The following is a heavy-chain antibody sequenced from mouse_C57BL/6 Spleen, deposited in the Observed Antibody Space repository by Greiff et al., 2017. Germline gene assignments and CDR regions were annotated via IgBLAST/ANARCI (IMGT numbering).Heavy chain of an antibody. J-gene: IGHJ1*03. CDR3: ARGGSSPYWYFDV. CDR2: INPNNGGT. Sequence: EVQLQQSGPELVKPGASVKISCKASGYTFTDYYMNWVKQSHGKSLEWIGDINPNNGGTSYNQKFKGKATLTVDKSSSTAYMELRSLTSEDSAVYYCARGGSSPYWYFDVWGTGTTVTVSS. CDR1: GYTFTDYY. D-gene: IGHD1-1*01. V-gene: IGHV1-26*01.